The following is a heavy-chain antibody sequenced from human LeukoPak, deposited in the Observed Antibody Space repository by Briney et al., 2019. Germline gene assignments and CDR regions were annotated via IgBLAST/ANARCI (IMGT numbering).Heavy chain of an antibody. CDR3: ARDMTTVTTGRAFDI. CDR1: GGSISGYD. J-gene: IGHJ3*02. Sequence: SETLSLTCTVSGGSISGYDWSWIRQPAGKGLEWIGRIYMDGSTTYNPSLKSRGSMSLNTTKKQFSLQLISVPAADSAAYYCARDMTTVTTGRAFDIWGQGTLVTVSS. D-gene: IGHD4-17*01. CDR2: IYMDGST. V-gene: IGHV4-4*07.